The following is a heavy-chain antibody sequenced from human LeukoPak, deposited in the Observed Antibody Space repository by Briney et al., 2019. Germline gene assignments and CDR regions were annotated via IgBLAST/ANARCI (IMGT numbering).Heavy chain of an antibody. CDR3: ARDFGRPTTFDY. J-gene: IGHJ4*02. CDR1: GFTFSSHW. Sequence: GGSLRLSCAASGFTFSSHWMSWVRQTPGKGLERVATIKQGGSEKYYVGSVNGRFTISRDNAKNSLYLQMNSLRAEDTGTYYCARDFGRPTTFDYWGQGTLVTVSS. CDR2: IKQGGSEK. V-gene: IGHV3-7*03. D-gene: IGHD3-3*01.